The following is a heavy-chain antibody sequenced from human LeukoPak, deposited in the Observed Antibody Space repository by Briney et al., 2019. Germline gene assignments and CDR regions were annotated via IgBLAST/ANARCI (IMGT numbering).Heavy chain of an antibody. CDR1: GGSISSGGHS. CDR3: AREKYSSSLDY. Sequence: SETLSLTCTVSGGSISSGGHSWSWIRQPPGKGLEWIGYSDHSGSTYYNPSLKSRVTISVDRSKNQFSLKLSSVTAADTAVYYCAREKYSSSLDYWGQGTLVTVSS. V-gene: IGHV4-30-2*01. D-gene: IGHD6-13*01. J-gene: IGHJ4*02. CDR2: SDHSGST.